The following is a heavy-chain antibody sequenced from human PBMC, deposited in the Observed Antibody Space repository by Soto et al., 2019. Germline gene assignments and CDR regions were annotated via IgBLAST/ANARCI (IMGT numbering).Heavy chain of an antibody. CDR2: VYWDDEK. V-gene: IGHV2-5*02. CDR1: ITNAVG. CDR3: ARYVAGTTGSAFDV. D-gene: IGHD1-1*01. Sequence: ITNAVGVGWIRQPPGKALETLAVVYWDDEKRYRPTLKNRLCITKDTSKNQVVLTMTNMDPLDTATYYCARYVAGTTGSAFDVWGQGTLIAVSS. J-gene: IGHJ3*01.